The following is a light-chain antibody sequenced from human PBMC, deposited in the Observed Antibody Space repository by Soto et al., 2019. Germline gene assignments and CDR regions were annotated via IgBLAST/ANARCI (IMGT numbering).Light chain of an antibody. V-gene: IGLV1-40*01. Sequence: QSVLTQPPSVSGAPGQRVAISCTGTISNIGVSSHVHWYQQLPGAAPKLLIYANALRPSGVPDRFSGSKSGTSASLAITGLQAEDEADYYCQSYDSSLSGWIFGGGTKLTVL. CDR3: QSYDSSLSGWI. CDR2: ANA. CDR1: ISNIGVSSH. J-gene: IGLJ2*01.